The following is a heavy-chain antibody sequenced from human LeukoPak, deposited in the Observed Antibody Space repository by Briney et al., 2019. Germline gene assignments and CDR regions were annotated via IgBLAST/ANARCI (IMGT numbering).Heavy chain of an antibody. CDR3: ARVTYYYGSGSYYLFDY. CDR1: GYTFTSYY. V-gene: IGHV1-46*01. D-gene: IGHD3-10*01. CDR2: INPSGGST. J-gene: IGHJ4*02. Sequence: ASVKVSCKASGYTFTSYYMHWVRQAPGQGLEWMGIINPSGGSTSYAQKFQGRVTMTRDTSTSTVYMELSSLRSEDTAVYYCARVTYYYGSGSYYLFDYWGQGTLVTVSS.